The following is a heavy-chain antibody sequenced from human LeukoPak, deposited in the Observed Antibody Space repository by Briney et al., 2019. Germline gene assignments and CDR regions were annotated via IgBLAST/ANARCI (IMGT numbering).Heavy chain of an antibody. Sequence: SVKVSCKASGGTFSSYAISWVRQAPGQGLEWMGGIIPILGIANYAQKFQGRVTITADKSTSTAYMELSSLRSEDTAVYYCARRHDYGDYWFDPWGQGTLVTVSS. J-gene: IGHJ5*02. D-gene: IGHD4-17*01. CDR2: IIPILGIA. V-gene: IGHV1-69*10. CDR3: ARRHDYGDYWFDP. CDR1: GGTFSSYA.